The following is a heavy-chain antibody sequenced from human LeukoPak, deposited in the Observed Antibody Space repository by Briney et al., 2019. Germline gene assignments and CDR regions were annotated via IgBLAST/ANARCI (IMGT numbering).Heavy chain of an antibody. Sequence: GGSLRLSSAASGLTVSSNYMSWVSQAPRKGMGWVSVIHSGGSTYYADSVKGRFTISRDNSKNTLYLQMNSLRAEDTAVYYCARDSNDFWSGRIMPFDYWGQGTLVTVSS. CDR2: IHSGGST. CDR1: GLTVSSNY. CDR3: ARDSNDFWSGRIMPFDY. D-gene: IGHD3-3*01. V-gene: IGHV3-66*01. J-gene: IGHJ4*02.